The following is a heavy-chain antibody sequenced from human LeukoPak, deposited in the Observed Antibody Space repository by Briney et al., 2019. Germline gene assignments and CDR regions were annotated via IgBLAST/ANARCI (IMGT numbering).Heavy chain of an antibody. CDR3: ARDRRDMVRGINIVRQYHYYYYMDV. CDR2: IYTSGST. V-gene: IGHV4-4*07. D-gene: IGHD3-10*01. J-gene: IGHJ6*03. CDR1: GGSISSYY. Sequence: SETLSLTCTVSGGSISSYYWSWIRQPAGKGLEWIGRIYTSGSTNYNPSLKSRVTISVDTSKSQFSLKLNSVTAADTSVYYCARDRRDMVRGINIVRQYHYYYYMDVWGKGTTVTISS.